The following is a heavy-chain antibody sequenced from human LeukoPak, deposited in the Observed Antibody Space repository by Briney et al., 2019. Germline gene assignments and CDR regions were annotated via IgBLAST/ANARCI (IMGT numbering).Heavy chain of an antibody. CDR3: AADLWQQGVPGEYYFDY. V-gene: IGHV1-58*02. CDR2: IVVGSANT. Sequence: GASVKVSCKASGFTFTSSAMQWVRQARGQRLEWIGWIVVGSANTNYAQKFQERVTITRDMSTSTAYMELSSLRSEDTAVYYCAADLWQQGVPGEYYFDYWGQGTLVTVSS. CDR1: GFTFTSSA. D-gene: IGHD3-10*01. J-gene: IGHJ4*02.